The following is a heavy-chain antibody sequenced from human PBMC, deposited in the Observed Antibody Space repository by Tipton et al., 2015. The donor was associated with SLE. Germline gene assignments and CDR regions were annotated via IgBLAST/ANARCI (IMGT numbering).Heavy chain of an antibody. CDR1: GGSISSSSYY. CDR3: ARGHSSSSPFDY. D-gene: IGHD6-6*01. CDR2: IYYSGST. Sequence: LRLSCTVSGGSISSSSYYWGWIRQPPGKGLEWIGSIYYSGSTYYNPSLKSRVTISVDTSKNQFSLKLSSVTAADTAVYYCARGHSSSSPFDYWGQGTLVTVSS. V-gene: IGHV4-39*07. J-gene: IGHJ4*02.